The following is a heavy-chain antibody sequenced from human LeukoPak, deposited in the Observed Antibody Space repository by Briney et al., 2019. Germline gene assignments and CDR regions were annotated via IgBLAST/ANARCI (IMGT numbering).Heavy chain of an antibody. D-gene: IGHD3-9*01. V-gene: IGHV3-7*01. J-gene: IGHJ4*02. CDR3: VRRMTGVNNFDY. CDR1: GFTFSNYW. Sequence: GGSLRLSCVASGFTFSNYWMSWVRQAPGKGLEWVANIKQDGSEKYYVDSVKGRFTISRDNAKNSLYLQMNSLRAEDTAVYYCVRRMTGVNNFDYWGQGTLVTVSS. CDR2: IKQDGSEK.